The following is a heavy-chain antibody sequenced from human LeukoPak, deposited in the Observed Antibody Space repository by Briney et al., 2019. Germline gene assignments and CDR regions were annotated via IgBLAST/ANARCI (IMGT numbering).Heavy chain of an antibody. CDR3: AGHHPRNTVDF. Sequence: PSETLSLTCTVSGGSISSYYWSGIRRPPGKGLEWIAYISDIGSINYNPSLKSRVTISLDTSKNQFSLKLSSVTAADTAVYYCAGHHPRNTVDFWGQGTLVTVSS. CDR2: ISDIGSI. CDR1: GGSISSYY. J-gene: IGHJ4*02. D-gene: IGHD2/OR15-2a*01. V-gene: IGHV4-59*08.